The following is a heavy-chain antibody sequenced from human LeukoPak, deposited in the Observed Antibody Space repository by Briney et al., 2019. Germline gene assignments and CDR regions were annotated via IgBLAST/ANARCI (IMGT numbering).Heavy chain of an antibody. Sequence: ASVTVSCKVSGYTLTELPIHWVRQAPGKGLEWMGGFDPDDGETVYAQMFQGRVTMTEDTSSDTASMELSSLRSEDTAVYYCATGTSGSYYVGIVRPIDYWGQGTLVTVSS. V-gene: IGHV1-24*01. D-gene: IGHD1-26*01. J-gene: IGHJ4*02. CDR1: GYTLTELP. CDR3: ATGTSGSYYVGIVRPIDY. CDR2: FDPDDGET.